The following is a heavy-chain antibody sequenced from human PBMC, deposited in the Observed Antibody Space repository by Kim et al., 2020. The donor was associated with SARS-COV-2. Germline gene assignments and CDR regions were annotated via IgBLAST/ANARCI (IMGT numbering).Heavy chain of an antibody. J-gene: IGHJ4*02. CDR2: IYYSGST. CDR3: ARAGNVDIVATTYYFDY. V-gene: IGHV4-59*01. D-gene: IGHD5-12*01. Sequence: SETLSLTCTVSGGSISSYYWSWIRQPPGKGLEWIGYIYYSGSTNYNPSLKSRVTISVDTSKNQFSLKLSSVTAADTAVYYCARAGNVDIVATTYYFDYWGQGTLVTVSS. CDR1: GGSISSYY.